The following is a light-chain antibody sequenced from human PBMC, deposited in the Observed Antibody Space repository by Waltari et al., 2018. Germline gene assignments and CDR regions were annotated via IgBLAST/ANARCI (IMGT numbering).Light chain of an antibody. CDR2: DVS. J-gene: IGLJ3*02. CDR3: CSYAGSYTLGV. Sequence: DVGGYNYVSWYQQHPGKAPKLMIYDVSKRPSGVPDRFSGSKSGNTASLTISGLQAEDEADYYCCSYAGSYTLGVFGGGTKLTVL. CDR1: DVGGYNY. V-gene: IGLV2-11*01.